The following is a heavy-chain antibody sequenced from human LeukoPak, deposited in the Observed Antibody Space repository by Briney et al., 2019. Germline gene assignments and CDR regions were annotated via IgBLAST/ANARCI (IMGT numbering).Heavy chain of an antibody. J-gene: IGHJ4*02. CDR2: IGSSGGGI. D-gene: IGHD7-27*01. V-gene: IGHV3-23*01. Sequence: GGSLRLSCAASGFTFSAYTMYWVRHPPGKRLEWVSIIGSSGGGIHYADSVKGRFTISRDNSKNALYLRMNSLRVEDTAVYYCAIDPNWGTHSWGQGVLVTVSS. CDR1: GFTFSAYT. CDR3: AIDPNWGTHS.